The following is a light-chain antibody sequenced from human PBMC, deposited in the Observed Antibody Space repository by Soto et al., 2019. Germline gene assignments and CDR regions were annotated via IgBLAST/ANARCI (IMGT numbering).Light chain of an antibody. CDR3: QQYNNSWT. CDR2: GAS. CDR1: QSVSTN. J-gene: IGKJ1*01. Sequence: EIVMTQSPATLSVSPGERATLSCRASQSVSTNLAWYQQKPGQAPRLLIYGASTRATGIPARFSGSESGTEFTLTISSLQSENFAVYYCQQYNNSWTFGQGTKVEIK. V-gene: IGKV3-15*01.